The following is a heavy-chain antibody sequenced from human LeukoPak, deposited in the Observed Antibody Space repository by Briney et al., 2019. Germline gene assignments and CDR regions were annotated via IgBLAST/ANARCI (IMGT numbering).Heavy chain of an antibody. CDR2: IYPGGSDT. D-gene: IGHD2-15*01. Sequence: GESLKISCKGSGYSFTSYWIGWVRQMPGKGLEWMVIIYPGGSDTRYSPSFQGQVTISADKSISTAYLQWSSLKASDTAMYYCARGYCSGGSCYGFDYWGQGTLVTVSS. J-gene: IGHJ4*02. V-gene: IGHV5-51*01. CDR3: ARGYCSGGSCYGFDY. CDR1: GYSFTSYW.